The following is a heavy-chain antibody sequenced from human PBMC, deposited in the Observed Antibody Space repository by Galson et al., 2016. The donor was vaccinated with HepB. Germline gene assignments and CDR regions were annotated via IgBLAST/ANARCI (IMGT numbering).Heavy chain of an antibody. CDR3: ERVVSFPGAFDI. D-gene: IGHD6-6*01. J-gene: IGHJ3*02. Sequence: SVKVSCKASGYTFTTYALNWVRQAPGQGLEWLGWINTNTGNPMYVQGLTGRFVFSVDTSVSTAYLQISSLKTEDTAVYYCERVVSFPGAFDIWGQGTMVTVSS. CDR1: GYTFTTYA. V-gene: IGHV7-4-1*02. CDR2: INTNTGNP.